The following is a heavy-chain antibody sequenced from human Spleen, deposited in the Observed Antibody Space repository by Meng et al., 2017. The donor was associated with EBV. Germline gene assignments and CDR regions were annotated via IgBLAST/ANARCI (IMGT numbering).Heavy chain of an antibody. Sequence: QVRLRESGPGLVKPSETLSLSCSVSGDSISRSDSYWGWIRQPPGKGLEWIGSMSYGGNTYYKPSLKSRVTISVDTSKNQISLQLSSVTAADTAVYYCARDRGDTNAYDFDYWGQGTLVTVSS. CDR2: MSYGGNT. J-gene: IGHJ4*02. CDR3: ARDRGDTNAYDFDY. V-gene: IGHV4-39*07. CDR1: GDSISRSDSY. D-gene: IGHD5-18*01.